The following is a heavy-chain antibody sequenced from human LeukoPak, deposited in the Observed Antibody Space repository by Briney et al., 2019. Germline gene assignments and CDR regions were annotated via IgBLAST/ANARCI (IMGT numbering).Heavy chain of an antibody. D-gene: IGHD2-2*01. CDR2: IYSGGST. CDR1: GFTLSSNY. V-gene: IGHV3-53*01. CDR3: ARGYQLPLNFDY. Sequence: QPGGSLRLSCTASGFTLSSNYMSWVRQAPGKGLEWVSVIYSGGSTYYADSVKGRFTISRDNSKNTLYLQMNSLRAEDTAVYYCARGYQLPLNFDYWGQGTLVTVSS. J-gene: IGHJ4*02.